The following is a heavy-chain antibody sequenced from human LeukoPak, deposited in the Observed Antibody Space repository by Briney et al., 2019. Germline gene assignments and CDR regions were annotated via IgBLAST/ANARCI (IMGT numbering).Heavy chain of an antibody. V-gene: IGHV3-33*01. CDR2: IWYDGSNK. CDR3: ARGPTPSFYYGSGSYYSLDY. CDR1: GFTFSSYG. J-gene: IGHJ4*02. Sequence: PGRSLRLSCAASGFTFSSYGMHWVRQAPGKGLEWVAVIWYDGSNKYYADSVKGRFTISRDNSKNTLYLQMNSLRAEDTAVYNCARGPTPSFYYGSGSYYSLDYWGQGTLVTVSS. D-gene: IGHD3-10*01.